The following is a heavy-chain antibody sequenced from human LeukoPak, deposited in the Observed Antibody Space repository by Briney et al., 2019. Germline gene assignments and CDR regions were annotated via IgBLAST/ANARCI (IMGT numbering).Heavy chain of an antibody. CDR1: GFTFSSYA. V-gene: IGHV3-23*01. J-gene: IGHJ4*02. D-gene: IGHD3-10*01. CDR2: ISGSGGST. Sequence: GGSLRLSCAASGFTFSSYAMSWVRQAPGKGLEWVSAISGSGGSTYYADSVKGRFTISRDNSKNTLYLQMNSLRAEDTAVYYCAKDGVLLWFGELLSERYYFDYWGQGTLVTVSS. CDR3: AKDGVLLWFGELLSERYYFDY.